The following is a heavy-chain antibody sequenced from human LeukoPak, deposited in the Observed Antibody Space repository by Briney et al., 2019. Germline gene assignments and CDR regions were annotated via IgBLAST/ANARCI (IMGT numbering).Heavy chain of an antibody. CDR3: ATGSQIREADY. Sequence: GGSLRLSCAASGFSISDYYMGWIRQGPGKGLEWVSYISGSSKYISYADSVKGRFTISRDNAKQALSLQMNSLRAEDTAVYYCATGSQIREADYWGQGTLVSVSS. J-gene: IGHJ4*02. D-gene: IGHD3-10*01. CDR1: GFSISDYY. V-gene: IGHV3-11*01. CDR2: ISGSSKYI.